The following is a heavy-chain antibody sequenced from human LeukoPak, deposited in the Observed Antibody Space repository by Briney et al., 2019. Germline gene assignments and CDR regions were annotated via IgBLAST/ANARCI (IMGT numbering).Heavy chain of an antibody. J-gene: IGHJ4*02. Sequence: PSETLSLTCTVSGDSISNYYWSWIRQSPGKKLEWIRYMYNRGSTIYNPSLKSRVTISTDTSKNQFSLRLTSVTAADTAVYYCARAEKAVTGTLDYWGQGTLITVSS. CDR1: GDSISNYY. V-gene: IGHV4-59*01. CDR3: ARAEKAVTGTLDY. D-gene: IGHD6-19*01. CDR2: MYNRGST.